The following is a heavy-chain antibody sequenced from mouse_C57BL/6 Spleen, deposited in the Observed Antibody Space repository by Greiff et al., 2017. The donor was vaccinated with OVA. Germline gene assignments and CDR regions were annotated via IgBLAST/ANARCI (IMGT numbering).Heavy chain of an antibody. D-gene: IGHD2-10*01. CDR2: IYPGDGDT. CDR1: GYAFSSSW. Sequence: QVQLQQSGPELVKPGASVKISCKASGYAFSSSWMNWVKQRPGKGLEWIGRIYPGDGDTNYNGKFKGKATLTADKSSSTAYMQLSSLTSEDSAVYFCARSYYGNSYAMDYWGQGTSVTVSS. V-gene: IGHV1-82*01. J-gene: IGHJ4*01. CDR3: ARSYYGNSYAMDY.